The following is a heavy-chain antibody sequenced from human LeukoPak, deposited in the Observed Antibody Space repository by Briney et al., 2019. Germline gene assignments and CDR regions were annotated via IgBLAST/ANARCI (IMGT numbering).Heavy chain of an antibody. CDR2: INHSGST. J-gene: IGHJ3*02. CDR1: GGSFSGYY. V-gene: IGHV4-34*01. CDR3: ARGDSSRGDAFDI. Sequence: SETLSLTCAVYGGSFSGYYWSWVRQPPGKGLEWIGEINHSGSTNYNPSLKSRVTISVDTSKNQFSLKLSSVTAADTAVYYCARGDSSRGDAFDIWGQGTMVTVSS. D-gene: IGHD3-22*01.